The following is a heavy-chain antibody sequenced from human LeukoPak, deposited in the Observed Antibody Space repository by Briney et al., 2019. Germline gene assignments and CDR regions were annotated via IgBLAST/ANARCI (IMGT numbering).Heavy chain of an antibody. D-gene: IGHD3-10*01. CDR2: ISSSSSYI. CDR3: ARMVRGPESYYFDY. Sequence: GGSLRLSCAASGFTFSSYSMNWVRRAPGKGLEWVSSISSSSSYIYYADSVKGRFTISRDNAKNSLYLQMNSLRAEDTAVYYCARMVRGPESYYFDYWGQGTLVTVSS. J-gene: IGHJ4*02. V-gene: IGHV3-21*01. CDR1: GFTFSSYS.